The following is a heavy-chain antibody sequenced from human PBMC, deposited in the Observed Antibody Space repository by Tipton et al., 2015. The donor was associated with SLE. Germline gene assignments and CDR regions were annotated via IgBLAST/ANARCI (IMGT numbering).Heavy chain of an antibody. CDR2: ISYDGSNK. CDR3: ARDLDDAFDI. D-gene: IGHD1-1*01. CDR1: GFTFSSYA. V-gene: IGHV3-30-3*01. J-gene: IGHJ3*02. Sequence: SLRLSCAASGFTFSSYAMHWVRQAPGKGLEWVAVISYDGSNKYYADSVKGRFTISRDNSKNTLYLQMSSLRTEDTAVYYCARDLDDAFDIWGQGTMVTVSS.